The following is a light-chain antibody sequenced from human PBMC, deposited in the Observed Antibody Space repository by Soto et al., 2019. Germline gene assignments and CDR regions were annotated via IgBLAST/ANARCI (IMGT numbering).Light chain of an antibody. CDR3: QQFHTYYT. CDR1: QNINAW. CDR2: DAS. Sequence: DIQMTRSPSTLSASVGDRVTITCRASQNINAWLAWYQQKPGKAPKLLISDASNLESGVSSRFSGSGYGTEFTLTISSLQPDDFATYYCQQFHTYYTFGQGTKVDIK. V-gene: IGKV1-5*01. J-gene: IGKJ2*01.